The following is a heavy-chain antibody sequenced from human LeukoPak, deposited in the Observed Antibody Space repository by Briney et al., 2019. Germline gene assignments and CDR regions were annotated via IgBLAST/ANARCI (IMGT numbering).Heavy chain of an antibody. Sequence: PSETLSLTCAVYGGSFSGYYWSWIRQPPGKGREWIGEINHSGSTNYNPSLKSRVTISVDTSKNQFSLKLSSVTAADTAVYYCAGTYVVVVAATKYYFDYWGQGTLVTVSS. CDR2: INHSGST. CDR3: AGTYVVVVAATKYYFDY. V-gene: IGHV4-34*01. CDR1: GGSFSGYY. D-gene: IGHD2-15*01. J-gene: IGHJ4*02.